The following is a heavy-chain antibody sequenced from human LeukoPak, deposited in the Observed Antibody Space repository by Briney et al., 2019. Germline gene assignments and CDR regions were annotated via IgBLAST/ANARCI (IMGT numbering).Heavy chain of an antibody. CDR1: GYTFTGYY. Sequence: ASVKVSCKASGYTFTGYYMRWVRQAPGQGLEWMGWINPNSGGTNYAQKFPGRATMTRDTSISTAYMELSRLRSDDTAVYYCAREHYGDYSVYFQHWGQGTLVTVSS. CDR3: AREHYGDYSVYFQH. V-gene: IGHV1-2*02. CDR2: INPNSGGT. J-gene: IGHJ1*01. D-gene: IGHD4-17*01.